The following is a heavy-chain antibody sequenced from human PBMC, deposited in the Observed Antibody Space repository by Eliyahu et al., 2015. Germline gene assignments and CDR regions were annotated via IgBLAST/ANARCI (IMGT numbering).Heavy chain of an antibody. CDR1: GFSFVPPW. D-gene: IGHD3-16*01. V-gene: IGHV3-74*01. CDR2: IRSDGGDT. Sequence: EVQLVESGGGLVQPGGSLRLSCAASGFSFVPPWIPWVRQVPGKGLVWVSRIRSDGGDTYYADSVKGRFTISRDNAKNTLYLEMNSLRAEDTAVYYCGKDSYYSIDYWGHGTLVTVAS. CDR3: GKDSYYSIDY. J-gene: IGHJ4*01.